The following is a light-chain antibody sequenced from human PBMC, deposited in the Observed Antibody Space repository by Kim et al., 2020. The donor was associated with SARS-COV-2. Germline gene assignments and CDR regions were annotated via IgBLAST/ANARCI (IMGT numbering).Light chain of an antibody. CDR1: QSIRTN. CDR3: HQYHNRPART. V-gene: IGKV3-15*01. J-gene: IGKJ1*01. Sequence: EIVLTQSPAMLSVSPGASATLSCRASQSIRTNLAWYQQKPGQAPRLLIFGASTRAAGTPDRFSGSGSATDFTLTISSLQSEDCAVYYCHQYHNRPARTFGQGTKVDIK. CDR2: GAS.